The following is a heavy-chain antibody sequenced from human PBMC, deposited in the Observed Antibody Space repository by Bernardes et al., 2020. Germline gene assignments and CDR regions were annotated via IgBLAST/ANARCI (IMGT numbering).Heavy chain of an antibody. D-gene: IGHD3-22*01. V-gene: IGHV3-48*02. CDR1: GFTFSSYS. CDR3: ARGAGQNSMIVED. CDR2: ISSSSSTI. Sequence: GGSLRLSCAASGFTFSSYSMNWVRQAPGKGLEWVSYISSSSSTIYYADSVKGRFTISRDNAKNSLYPQMNSLRDEDTAVYYCARGAGQNSMIVEDWGQGTLVTVSS. J-gene: IGHJ4*02.